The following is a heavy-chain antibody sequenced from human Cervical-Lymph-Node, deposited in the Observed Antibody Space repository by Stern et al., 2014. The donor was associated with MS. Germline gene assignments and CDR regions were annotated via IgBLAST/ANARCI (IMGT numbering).Heavy chain of an antibody. V-gene: IGHV3-33*01. CDR2: IWNDGSNK. CDR1: GFTFSSYG. J-gene: IGHJ4*02. D-gene: IGHD3-10*01. Sequence: QVQLVESGGGVVQPGRSLRLSCAASGFTFSSYGMHWVRQAQGKGLEWVAVIWNDGSNKYYADTVKGRFTISRDNSKNTLYLQMNSLRAEDTAVYYCARDGYYYGSGSYLPPLDYWGQGTLVTVSS. CDR3: ARDGYYYGSGSYLPPLDY.